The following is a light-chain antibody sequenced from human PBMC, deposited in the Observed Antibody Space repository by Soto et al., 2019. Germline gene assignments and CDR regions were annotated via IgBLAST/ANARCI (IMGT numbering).Light chain of an antibody. V-gene: IGKV1-39*01. J-gene: IGKJ1*01. CDR1: QSIRSY. CDR2: AAS. Sequence: DIQMTQSPSSLSASVGDRVTITCRASQSIRSYLNWYQQKPGKAPKLLIYAASSLQSGVPSRFSCSGSGTDFTLTISSLQPEDFATYYCQQSHSTRTFGQGTKVEMK. CDR3: QQSHSTRT.